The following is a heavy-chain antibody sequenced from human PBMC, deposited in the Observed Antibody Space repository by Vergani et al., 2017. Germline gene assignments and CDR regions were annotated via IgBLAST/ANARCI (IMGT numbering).Heavy chain of an antibody. V-gene: IGHV3-23*01. Sequence: EVQLLESGGGLVQPGGSLRLSCAASGFTFSSYAMSWVRQAPGKGLEWVSAISGSGGSTYYADSVKGRFTISRDNSKNTLYLQMNRLRAEDTAVYYCAKHVVVVVAATLDYWGQGTLVTVSS. D-gene: IGHD2-15*01. CDR1: GFTFSSYA. CDR3: AKHVVVVVAATLDY. J-gene: IGHJ4*02. CDR2: ISGSGGST.